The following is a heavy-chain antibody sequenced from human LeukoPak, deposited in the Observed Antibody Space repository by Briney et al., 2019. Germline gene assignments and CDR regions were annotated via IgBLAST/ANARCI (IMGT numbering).Heavy chain of an antibody. D-gene: IGHD3-22*01. CDR3: ARTYYYDSSGYYSSFYYYYMDV. CDR1: GGSISSSY. CDR2: ISYSGRT. J-gene: IGHJ6*03. Sequence: PSETLPLTCIVSGGSISSSYWSWIRQPPGRGLEWIGYISYSGRTNYNPSLKSRVTISVDTSKNQFSLRLSSVTAADTAVYYCARTYYYDSSGYYSSFYYYYMDVWGKGTTVTVAS. V-gene: IGHV4-59*08.